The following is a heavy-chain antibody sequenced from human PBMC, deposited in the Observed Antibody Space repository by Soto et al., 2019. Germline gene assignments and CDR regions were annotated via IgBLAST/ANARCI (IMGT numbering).Heavy chain of an antibody. CDR3: SKYLATTRDYFVS. CDR1: GFTFSSYG. V-gene: IGHV3-30*18. CDR2: ISYDGSNK. J-gene: IGHJ4*01. D-gene: IGHD5-12*01. Sequence: PGWNLGISCAASGFTFSSYGMHWVRQAPGKGLEWVAVISYDGSNKYYADSVKGRLTISRDNSKNTLYLQMNSLRAEDTAVYYFSKYLATTRDYFVSCGHAPMVSVPP.